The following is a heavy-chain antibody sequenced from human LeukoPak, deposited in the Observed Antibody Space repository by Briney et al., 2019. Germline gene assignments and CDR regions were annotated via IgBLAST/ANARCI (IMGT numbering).Heavy chain of an antibody. CDR1: GYTFTTYY. CDR2: INPSGGST. CDR3: ARTYNWNDGYFDY. J-gene: IGHJ4*02. Sequence: ASVKLSFKSSGYTFTTYYMHWLRQAPGQWLEWMGIINPSGGSTSYAQKFQGRVTMTRDTSTSTVYMKLSSLRSEDTAVYYCARTYNWNDGYFDYWGQGTLVTVSS. V-gene: IGHV1-46*01. D-gene: IGHD1-20*01.